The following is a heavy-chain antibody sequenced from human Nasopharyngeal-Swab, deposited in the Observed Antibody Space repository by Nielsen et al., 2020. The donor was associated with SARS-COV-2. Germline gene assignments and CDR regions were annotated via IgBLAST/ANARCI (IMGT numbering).Heavy chain of an antibody. Sequence: GSLRLSCTVSGGSISSSSYYWGWIRQPPGKGLEWIGRIYYSGSTYYNPSLKSRVTISVDTSKNEFSLKLSSVTAADTAVYYCAREEMQTITIFGGGMPGQAFDIWGQGTMVTVSS. V-gene: IGHV4-39*07. CDR3: AREEMQTITIFGGGMPGQAFDI. CDR2: IYYSGST. CDR1: GGSISSSSYY. J-gene: IGHJ3*02. D-gene: IGHD3-3*01.